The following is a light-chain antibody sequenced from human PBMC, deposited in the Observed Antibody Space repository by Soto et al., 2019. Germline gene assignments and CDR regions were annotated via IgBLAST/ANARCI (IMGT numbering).Light chain of an antibody. CDR2: GAS. Sequence: EIVMTQSPATLSVSPGERATLSCRASQRVSSNLAWYQQKPGQPPRLLIYGASTRATGIPARFSGSGSGTEFTLSISSLQSEDFAVYYCQHYHNWPPWTFGQGTKVEIK. CDR1: QRVSSN. V-gene: IGKV3-15*01. J-gene: IGKJ1*01. CDR3: QHYHNWPPWT.